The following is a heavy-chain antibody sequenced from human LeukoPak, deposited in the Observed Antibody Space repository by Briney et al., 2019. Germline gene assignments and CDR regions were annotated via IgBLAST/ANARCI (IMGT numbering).Heavy chain of an antibody. J-gene: IGHJ4*02. CDR2: INHSGST. Sequence: SETLSLNCAVYGGSFSGYYWSWIRQPPGKGLEWIGKINHSGSTNYNPPLKSRVTISVDTSKNQFSLKLSSVTAADTAVYYCARGQNYYDSSGYHYWGQGTLVTVSS. CDR1: GGSFSGYY. D-gene: IGHD3-22*01. CDR3: ARGQNYYDSSGYHY. V-gene: IGHV4-34*01.